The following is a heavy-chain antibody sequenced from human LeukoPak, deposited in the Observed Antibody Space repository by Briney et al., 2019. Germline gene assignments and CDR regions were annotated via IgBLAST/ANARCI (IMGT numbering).Heavy chain of an antibody. J-gene: IGHJ4*02. CDR3: AREEDRSGD. CDR2: IYTSGST. Sequence: SETLSLTCTVSGGSISSYYWSWIRQPPGKGLEWIGYIYTSGSTNYNPSLKSRVTISVDTSKNQFSLKLSSVTAADTAVYYCAREEDRSGDWGQGTLVTVTS. D-gene: IGHD3-22*01. V-gene: IGHV4-4*09. CDR1: GGSISSYY.